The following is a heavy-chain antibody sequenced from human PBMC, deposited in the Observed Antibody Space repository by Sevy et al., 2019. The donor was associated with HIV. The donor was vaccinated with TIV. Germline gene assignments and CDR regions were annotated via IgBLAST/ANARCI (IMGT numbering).Heavy chain of an antibody. Sequence: GGSLRLSCAVSGFTFSDHYMDWVRQAPGKGLEWVGRTRNKANSYTTEYAASVKGRLTISRDDSKNSLYLQMNSLKTEDTAVYYCARGHYDFWSDYLDYWGQGTLVTVSS. CDR3: ARGHYDFWSDYLDY. D-gene: IGHD3-3*01. CDR2: TRNKANSYTT. V-gene: IGHV3-72*01. J-gene: IGHJ4*02. CDR1: GFTFSDHY.